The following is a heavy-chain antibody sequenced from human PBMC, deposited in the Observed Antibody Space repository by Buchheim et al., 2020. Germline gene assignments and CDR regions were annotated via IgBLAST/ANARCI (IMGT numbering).Heavy chain of an antibody. V-gene: IGHV4-34*01. J-gene: IGHJ5*02. CDR1: DGSFSGHY. CDR2: INQSGST. D-gene: IGHD2-2*01. Sequence: QVQLQQWGAGLLKPSETLSLTCGVHDGSFSGHYWTWIRQAPGKGLEWIGEINQSGSTDYNPSLKSRLTISVDTSRNQFSLRLSSVTAADTAVYYCARSVVGELTNWFDPWGQGTL. CDR3: ARSVVGELTNWFDP.